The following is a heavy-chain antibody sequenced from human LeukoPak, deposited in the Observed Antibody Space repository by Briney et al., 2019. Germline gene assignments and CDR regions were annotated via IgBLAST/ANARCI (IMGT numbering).Heavy chain of an antibody. Sequence: GGSLRLSCAPSGFTFTDYSMNWVRQGPGKGLEWVASISTVSTYTFYAVSVKGRLSISRDNVRNLLYLQMSSLGAEDTAVYYCARDGSGFYLYNYMDVWGKGTTVTVSS. CDR2: ISTVSTYT. J-gene: IGHJ6*03. CDR3: ARDGSGFYLYNYMDV. V-gene: IGHV3-21*06. CDR1: GFTFTDYS. D-gene: IGHD6-25*01.